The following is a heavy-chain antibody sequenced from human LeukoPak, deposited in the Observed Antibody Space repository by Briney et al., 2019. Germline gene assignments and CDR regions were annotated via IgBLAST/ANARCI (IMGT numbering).Heavy chain of an antibody. CDR2: IIPIFGTA. D-gene: IGHD6-19*01. Sequence: SVKVSCKASGGTFSSYAISWVRQAPGQGLEWMGGIIPIFGTANYAQKFQGRVTITTDEYTSTAYMELSSLRSEDTAVCYCARDSHSSGWSYFDYWGQGTLVTVSS. J-gene: IGHJ4*02. V-gene: IGHV1-69*05. CDR3: ARDSHSSGWSYFDY. CDR1: GGTFSSYA.